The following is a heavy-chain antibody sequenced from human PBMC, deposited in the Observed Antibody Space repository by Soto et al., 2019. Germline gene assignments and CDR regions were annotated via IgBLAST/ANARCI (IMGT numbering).Heavy chain of an antibody. Sequence: SETLSLTYAVSGGSIRSYYWWSWVRQPPGRGLEWIGEVYHSGSTNYNPSLKSRVTISVDKSKNQFSLELTSVTAADTAVYFCATDTPSEYPYGSSVWYDPWGHGTLVTDSS. CDR1: GGSIRSYYW. J-gene: IGHJ5*02. CDR2: VYHSGST. CDR3: ATDTPSEYPYGSSVWYDP. D-gene: IGHD5-18*01. V-gene: IGHV4-4*02.